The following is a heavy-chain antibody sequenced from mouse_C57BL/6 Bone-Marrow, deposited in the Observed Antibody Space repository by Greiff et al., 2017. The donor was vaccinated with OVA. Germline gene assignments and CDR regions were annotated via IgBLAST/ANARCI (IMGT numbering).Heavy chain of an antibody. CDR3: ARLTTVVALYAMDY. Sequence: EVQLQQSGPVLVKPGASVKMSCKASGYTFTDYYMNWVKQSHGKSLEWIGVINPYNGGTSYNQKFKGKATLTVDKSSSTAYMELNSLTSEDSAVYYCARLTTVVALYAMDYWGQGTSVTVSS. J-gene: IGHJ4*01. CDR2: INPYNGGT. CDR1: GYTFTDYY. D-gene: IGHD1-1*01. V-gene: IGHV1-19*01.